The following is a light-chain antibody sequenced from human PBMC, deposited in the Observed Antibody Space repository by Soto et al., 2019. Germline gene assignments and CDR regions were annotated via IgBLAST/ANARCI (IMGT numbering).Light chain of an antibody. V-gene: IGKV3-20*01. Sequence: DTLLTKTTGTLSLSAGESTTLSCRSRQSVSSSYLAWYQQKPGQAPRLLIYGASSRATGIPDRFSGSGSGTDFTLSISRLAPEDFAVYNCHPDGRPPHVAGGTKVDIK. CDR2: GAS. CDR3: HPDGRPPH. J-gene: IGKJ4*01. CDR1: QSVSSSY.